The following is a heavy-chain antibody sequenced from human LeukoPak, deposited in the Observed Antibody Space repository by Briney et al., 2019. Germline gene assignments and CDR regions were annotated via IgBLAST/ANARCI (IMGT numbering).Heavy chain of an antibody. CDR3: ARDRSGWHYLGAFDI. Sequence: GGSLRLSCAASGFTFSSYSMNWVRQAPGKGLEWISSITGSSYYIYYADSVKGRFTISRENAENSLYLQMNNLRAEDTAVYYCARDRSGWHYLGAFDIRGQGTMVTVSS. CDR1: GFTFSSYS. J-gene: IGHJ3*02. V-gene: IGHV3-21*01. D-gene: IGHD6-19*01. CDR2: ITGSSYYI.